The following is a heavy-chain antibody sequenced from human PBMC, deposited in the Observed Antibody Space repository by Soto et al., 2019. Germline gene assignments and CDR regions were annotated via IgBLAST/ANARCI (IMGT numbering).Heavy chain of an antibody. CDR3: ARDRYDFWSGPGSIFDY. J-gene: IGHJ4*02. V-gene: IGHV4-61*01. CDR2: IYYSGST. Sequence: SETLSLTCTVSGGSVSSGSYYWSWIRQPPGKGLEWIRYIYYSGSTNYNPSLKSRVTISVDTSKNQFSLKLSSVTAADTAVYYCARDRYDFWSGPGSIFDYWGQGTLVTVSS. CDR1: GGSVSSGSYY. D-gene: IGHD3-3*01.